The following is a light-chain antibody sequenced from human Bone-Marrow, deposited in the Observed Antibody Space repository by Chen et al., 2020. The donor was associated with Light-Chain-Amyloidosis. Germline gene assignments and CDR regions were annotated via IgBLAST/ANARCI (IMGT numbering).Light chain of an antibody. J-gene: IGKJ4*01. V-gene: IGKV3-15*01. CDR1: QSVSSN. CDR2: GAS. CDR3: QQYNNWPPRP. Sequence: EIVMTQSPATLSVSPGERATLSCRASQSVSSNLAWYQQKPGQAPRLLICGASTRATGIPARFSGSGSVTEFTLTISSLQSEDFAVYYCQQYNNWPPRPFGGGTKVEIK.